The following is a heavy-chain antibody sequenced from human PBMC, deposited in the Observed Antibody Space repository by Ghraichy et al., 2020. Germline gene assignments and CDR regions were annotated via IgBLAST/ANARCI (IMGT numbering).Heavy chain of an antibody. D-gene: IGHD3-10*01. CDR1: GGSIRSRAYY. V-gene: IGHV4-31*03. CDR3: ARVQGGGDYASGSSFGVDV. CDR2: THYNGTT. J-gene: IGHJ6*02. Sequence: SETLSLTCSVSGGSIRSRAYYWSWIRLQPGKGLEWLGHTHYNGTTLYSPSLKSRLTISADMSKNQFSLKLNFVTAADTALYYCARVQGGGDYASGSSFGVDVWGQGTTVTVSS.